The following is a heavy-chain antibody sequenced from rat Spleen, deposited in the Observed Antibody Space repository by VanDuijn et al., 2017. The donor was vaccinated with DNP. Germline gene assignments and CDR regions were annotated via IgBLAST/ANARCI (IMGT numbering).Heavy chain of an antibody. CDR3: ERWSDYFDY. Sequence: EVQLQESGPGLVKPSQSLSLTCSVTAYSITTNYWGWIRKFPGNKMEWVGHISYSGSTSYNPSLKSRISITRDTSKNQFFLHLNSVTTEDTATYYCERWSDYFDYWGQGVMVTVSS. CDR1: AYSITTNY. J-gene: IGHJ2*01. CDR2: ISYSGST. V-gene: IGHV3-1*01.